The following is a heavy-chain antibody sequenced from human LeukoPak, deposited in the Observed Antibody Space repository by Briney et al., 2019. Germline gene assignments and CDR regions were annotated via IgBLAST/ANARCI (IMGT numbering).Heavy chain of an antibody. V-gene: IGHV1-8*01. D-gene: IGHD5-18*01. CDR2: MNPNTGNT. CDR3: ARAFALGGAMVTSYWFDP. J-gene: IGHJ5*02. Sequence: GASVKVSCKASGYTFISYDLNWVRQVPGQGLEWMGWMNPNTGNTGYAQKFQGRVTMTRDTSISTAYMELSRLRSDDTAVYYCARAFALGGAMVTSYWFDPWGQGTLVTVSS. CDR1: GYTFISYD.